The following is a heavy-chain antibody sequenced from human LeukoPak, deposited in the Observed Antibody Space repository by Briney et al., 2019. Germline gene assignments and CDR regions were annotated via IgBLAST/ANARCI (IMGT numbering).Heavy chain of an antibody. V-gene: IGHV1-2*02. CDR2: INPKSGDT. CDR1: GYTFIVYY. CDR3: GRNDYGSGMAY. Sequence: ASVKVSSKASGYTFIVYYIHWVRQAPGQGLEWMGWINPKSGDTNYAQKFQGRVTITRDPSISTAYMELSRLRADDTAVYNCGRNDYGSGMAYWGQGTLVTVSS. D-gene: IGHD3-10*01. J-gene: IGHJ4*02.